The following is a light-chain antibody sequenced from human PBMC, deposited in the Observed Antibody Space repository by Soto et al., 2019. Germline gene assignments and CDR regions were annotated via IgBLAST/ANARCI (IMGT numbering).Light chain of an antibody. CDR2: EVS. Sequence: QSALTQPASVSGSHGQSITITCTGTSSDVGSHNLVSRYQQHPGQAPKLMIYEVSKRPLGVSARFSASKSGNTASLTISGLQAEDEAVYYCCSYGGSRAVFGGGTQLSVL. J-gene: IGLJ7*01. V-gene: IGLV2-23*02. CDR3: CSYGGSRAV. CDR1: SSDVGSHNL.